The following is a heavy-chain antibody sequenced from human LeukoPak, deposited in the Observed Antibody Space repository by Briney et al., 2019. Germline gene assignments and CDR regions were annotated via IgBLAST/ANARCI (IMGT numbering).Heavy chain of an antibody. CDR2: INPSGGST. CDR1: GYTFTSYY. D-gene: IGHD3-22*01. CDR3: ASENYYDSSGLDY. J-gene: IGHJ4*02. V-gene: IGHV1-46*01. Sequence: GASVKVSCKASGYTFTSYYMHWVRQAPGQGLEWMGIINPSGGSTSYAQKFQGRVTMTRGMSTSTAYMELRSLRSDDTAVYYCASENYYDSSGLDYWGQGTLVTVSS.